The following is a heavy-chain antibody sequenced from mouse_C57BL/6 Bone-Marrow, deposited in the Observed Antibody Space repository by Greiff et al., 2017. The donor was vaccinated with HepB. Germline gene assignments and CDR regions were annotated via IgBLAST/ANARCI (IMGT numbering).Heavy chain of an antibody. CDR2: TSSGSSTI. D-gene: IGHD1-1*01. J-gene: IGHJ3*01. CDR3: AREYYGSSYPAY. Sequence: EVMLVESGGGLVKPGGSLKLSCAASGFTFSDYGMHWVRQAPEKGLEWVAYTSSGSSTIYYADTVKGRFTISRDNAKNTLFLQMTSLRSEDTAMYYCAREYYGSSYPAYWGQGTLVTVSA. V-gene: IGHV5-17*01. CDR1: GFTFSDYG.